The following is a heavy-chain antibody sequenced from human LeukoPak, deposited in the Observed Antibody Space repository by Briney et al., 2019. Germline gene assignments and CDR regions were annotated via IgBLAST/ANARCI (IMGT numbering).Heavy chain of an antibody. CDR3: ARVLGSGWGFDY. CDR2: IIPIFGTA. Sequence: ASVKVSCKASGGTFSSYTTSWVRQAPGQGLEWMGRIIPIFGTANYAQKFQGRVTITTDESTSTAYMELRSMRSEDTAVYYCARVLGSGWGFDYWGQGTLVTVSS. D-gene: IGHD6-19*01. J-gene: IGHJ4*02. V-gene: IGHV1-69*05. CDR1: GGTFSSYT.